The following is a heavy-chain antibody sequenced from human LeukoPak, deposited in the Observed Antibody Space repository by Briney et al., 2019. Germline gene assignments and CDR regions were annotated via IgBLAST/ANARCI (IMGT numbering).Heavy chain of an antibody. CDR2: FDPEDGET. D-gene: IGHD1-7*01. V-gene: IGHV1-24*01. J-gene: IGHJ4*02. Sequence: ASVKVSRKVSVYTLPELSMHWVRQAPGKGLEWMGGFDPEDGETIYAQKFQGRVTMTEDTSTDTAYMELSSLRSEDTAVYYCATDRKRSKVTGTAYWGQGTLVTVSS. CDR3: ATDRKRSKVTGTAY. CDR1: VYTLPELS.